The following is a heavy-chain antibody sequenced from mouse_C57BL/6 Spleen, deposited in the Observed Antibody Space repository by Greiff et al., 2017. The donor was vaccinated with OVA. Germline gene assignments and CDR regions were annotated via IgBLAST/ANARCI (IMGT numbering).Heavy chain of an antibody. CDR2: IDPEDGDT. Sequence: VQLQQSGAELVRPGASVKLSCTASGFNIKDYYMHWVKQRPEQGLEWIGRIDPEDGDTEYAPKFQGQATMTADTSSNPAYLQLSSLTSEDAAVYYCTCSYYGNYECWFAYWGQGTLVTVSA. J-gene: IGHJ3*01. CDR3: TCSYYGNYECWFAY. CDR1: GFNIKDYY. V-gene: IGHV14-1*01. D-gene: IGHD2-10*01.